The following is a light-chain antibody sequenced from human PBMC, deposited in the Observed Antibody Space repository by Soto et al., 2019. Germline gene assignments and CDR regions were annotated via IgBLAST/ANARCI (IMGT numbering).Light chain of an antibody. J-gene: IGLJ2*01. CDR3: GAWDSSLRVVV. CDR1: SSNIGKNY. Sequence: QSVLTQPPSVSAAPGQKVTISCSGSSSNIGKNYVSWFQQLSGTAPTLLTYDNNKRPSGIPDRISGSRSGTSATLDITGLQTGDEADYYCGAWDSSLRVVVFGGGTKVTVL. V-gene: IGLV1-51*01. CDR2: DNN.